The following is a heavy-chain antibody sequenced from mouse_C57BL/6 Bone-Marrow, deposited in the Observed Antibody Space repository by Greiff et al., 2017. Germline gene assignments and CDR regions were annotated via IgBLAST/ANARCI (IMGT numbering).Heavy chain of an antibody. CDR1: GFTFSSYA. D-gene: IGHD2-13*01. Sequence: EVQLVESGAGLVQPGGSLKLSCAASGFTFSSYAMSWVRQPLEKRLEWVAYISSGGDYIYYADTVKGRFTISRDNDRNTLYLKMSSLKSEATGMYYCARCYDDYKGYGYWDQGTTLTGSS. J-gene: IGHJ2*01. CDR2: ISSGGDYI. CDR3: ARCYDDYKGYGY. V-gene: IGHV5S21*01.